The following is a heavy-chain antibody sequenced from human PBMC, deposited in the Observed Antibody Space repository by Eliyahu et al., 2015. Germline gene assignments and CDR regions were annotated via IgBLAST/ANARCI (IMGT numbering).Heavy chain of an antibody. D-gene: IGHD3-10*01. CDR3: ARHGLGMGLASGIDY. CDR2: IYYSGST. CDR1: GGXIXSTSYY. V-gene: IGHV4-39*01. Sequence: QLQLQESGPGLVKPSETLSLXCTVSGGXIXSTSYYWGWIRPPPGKGLEWIGSIYYSGSTYYNPSLKSRVTISVDTSKNQFSLKLSSVTAADTAVYYCARHGLGMGLASGIDYWGQGTLVTVSS. J-gene: IGHJ4*02.